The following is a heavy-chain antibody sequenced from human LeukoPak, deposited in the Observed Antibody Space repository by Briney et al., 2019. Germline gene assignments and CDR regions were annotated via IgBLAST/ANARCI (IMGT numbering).Heavy chain of an antibody. Sequence: GGSLRLSCAASGFIFRSYGMTWVRQAPGKGLEWVSGMSGSGGSTYYADSVKGRFTISRDNAKNSLYLQMNSLRAEDTAVYYCARDEQQLVNDAFDIWGQGTMVTVSS. V-gene: IGHV3-21*01. CDR2: MSGSGGST. CDR1: GFIFRSYG. J-gene: IGHJ3*02. CDR3: ARDEQQLVNDAFDI. D-gene: IGHD6-13*01.